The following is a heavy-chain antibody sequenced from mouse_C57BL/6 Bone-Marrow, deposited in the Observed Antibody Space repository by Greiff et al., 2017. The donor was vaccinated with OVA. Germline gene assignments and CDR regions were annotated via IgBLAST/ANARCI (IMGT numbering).Heavy chain of an antibody. Sequence: VKLQQSGAELVRPGASVTLSCKASGSTKKHKKVQRVEQTPVHGLEWIGAIDPETGGTAYNQKFKGKAILTADKSSSTAYMELRSLTSEDSAVYYCTRGYSNYYAMDYWGQGTSVTVSS. CDR2: IDPETGGT. CDR3: TRGYSNYYAMDY. J-gene: IGHJ4*01. CDR1: GSTKKHKK. D-gene: IGHD2-5*01. V-gene: IGHV1-15*01.